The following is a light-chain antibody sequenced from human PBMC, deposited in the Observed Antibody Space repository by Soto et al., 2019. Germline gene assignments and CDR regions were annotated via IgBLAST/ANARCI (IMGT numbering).Light chain of an antibody. V-gene: IGKV1-5*03. J-gene: IGKJ5*01. CDR1: QSISSW. CDR2: KAS. Sequence: DFPMTQSASTLSAAIAGRVSITCPASQSISSWLAWYQQKPGKAPKLLIYKASSLESGVPARFSGSGSGTEFTLTISSLQPDDFATYYCQQYNSYSITCGQGKRGENK. CDR3: QQYNSYSIT.